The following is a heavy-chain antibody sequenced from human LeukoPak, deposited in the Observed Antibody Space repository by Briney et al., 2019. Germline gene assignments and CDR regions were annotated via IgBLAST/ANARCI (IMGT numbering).Heavy chain of an antibody. Sequence: SETLSLTCAVYGGSFSGYYWSWIRQPPGKGLEWIWEINHSGSTNYNPSLKSRVTISVDTSKNQFSLKLSSVTAADTAVYYCARGSGHCSGGSCYGDYWGQGTLVTVSS. CDR3: ARGSGHCSGGSCYGDY. D-gene: IGHD2-15*01. J-gene: IGHJ4*02. CDR2: INHSGST. V-gene: IGHV4-34*01. CDR1: GGSFSGYY.